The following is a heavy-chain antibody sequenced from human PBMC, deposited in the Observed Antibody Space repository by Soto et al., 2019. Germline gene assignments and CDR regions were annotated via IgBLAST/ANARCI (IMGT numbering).Heavy chain of an antibody. D-gene: IGHD4-17*01. CDR3: ARAGVGYGDYPTIDY. J-gene: IGHJ4*02. V-gene: IGHV4-59*01. Sequence: PSETLSLTCTVSGGSISSYYWSWIRQPPGKGLEWIGYIYYSGSTNYNPSLKSRVTISVDTSKNQFSLKLSSVTAADTAVYYCARAGVGYGDYPTIDYWGQGTLVTVSS. CDR1: GGSISSYY. CDR2: IYYSGST.